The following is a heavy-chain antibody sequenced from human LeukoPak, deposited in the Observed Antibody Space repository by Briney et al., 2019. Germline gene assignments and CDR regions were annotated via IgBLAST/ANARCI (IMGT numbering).Heavy chain of an antibody. CDR1: GYTFSNYG. J-gene: IGHJ4*02. Sequence: ASVKVSCKASGYTFSNYGISWVRQAPGQGLEWMGWISAYNGNTNYAQKFQGGVTMTTDTSTTTAYMELRSLRSDDTAVYYCAREQGGYSGSADYWGQGTLVTVSS. CDR3: AREQGGYSGSADY. CDR2: ISAYNGNT. D-gene: IGHD5-12*01. V-gene: IGHV1-18*01.